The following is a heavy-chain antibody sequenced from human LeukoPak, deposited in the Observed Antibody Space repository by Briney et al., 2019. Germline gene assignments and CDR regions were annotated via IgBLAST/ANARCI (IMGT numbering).Heavy chain of an antibody. J-gene: IGHJ5*02. V-gene: IGHV1-2*02. CDR1: GYTFTDYY. Sequence: ASVKVSCKASGYTFTDYYIHWVRQAPGQGLEWMGWINPNSGGTKYAQRFQGRVTMTSDTSISTAYMELSGLRSDDTALFYCARIYKTVSWGQGTLVTVSS. CDR3: ARIYKTVS. D-gene: IGHD1-14*01. CDR2: INPNSGGT.